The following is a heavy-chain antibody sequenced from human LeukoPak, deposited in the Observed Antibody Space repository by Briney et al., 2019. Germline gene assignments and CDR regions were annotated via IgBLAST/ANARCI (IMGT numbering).Heavy chain of an antibody. Sequence: GGSLRLSCAASGLTFSTYWMYWVRQAPGKGLVWVSRIKSEGSSTTYADSVKGRFTISRDNAENTLYLQMNSLRAEDTAVYYCTRGSVGSSFDSWGQGTLVTVSS. V-gene: IGHV3-74*01. J-gene: IGHJ4*02. CDR3: TRGSVGSSFDS. CDR2: IKSEGSST. CDR1: GLTFSTYW. D-gene: IGHD2-15*01.